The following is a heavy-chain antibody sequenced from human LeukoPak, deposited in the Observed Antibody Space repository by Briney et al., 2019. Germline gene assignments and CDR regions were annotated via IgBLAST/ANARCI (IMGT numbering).Heavy chain of an antibody. D-gene: IGHD6-13*01. J-gene: IGHJ3*02. V-gene: IGHV1-8*01. Sequence: ASVKVSFKASGYTFTSYDINWVRQATGQGLEWMGWMNPNSGNTGYAQKFQGRVTMTRNTSISTAYMELSSLRSEDTAVYYCARGGCIAAAGTDAFDIWGQGTMVTVSS. CDR2: MNPNSGNT. CDR1: GYTFTSYD. CDR3: ARGGCIAAAGTDAFDI.